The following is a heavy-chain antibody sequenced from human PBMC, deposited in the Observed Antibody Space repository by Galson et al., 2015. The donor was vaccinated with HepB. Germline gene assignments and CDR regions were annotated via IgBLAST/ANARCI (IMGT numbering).Heavy chain of an antibody. CDR2: ITPSGDNT. Sequence: SLRLSCAASGSTFSYYAMSWVRQAPGKGLEWISAITPSGDNTYSADSLKGRFTISTDNSQNTLFLQMNSLRADDTATYFCAKVFPEKTDGWYRQALYYFDSWGQGTRVTVSS. CDR1: GSTFSYYA. CDR3: AKVFPEKTDGWYRQALYYFDS. V-gene: IGHV3-23*01. J-gene: IGHJ4*02. D-gene: IGHD6-19*01.